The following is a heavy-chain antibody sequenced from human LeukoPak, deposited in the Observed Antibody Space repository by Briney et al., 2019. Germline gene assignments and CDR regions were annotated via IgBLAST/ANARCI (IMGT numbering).Heavy chain of an antibody. CDR3: ARDPPGIAASGTYY. D-gene: IGHD6-13*01. V-gene: IGHV3-74*01. Sequence: GSLRLSCAASGFTLSNFWMHWVRQAPGKGLVWVALIYGDGSFTRYADSVKGRFTISRDSSKNTLFLQMNSLRVEDTAVYYCARDPPGIAASGTYYWGQGTLVTVSS. CDR1: GFTLSNFW. CDR2: IYGDGSFT. J-gene: IGHJ4*02.